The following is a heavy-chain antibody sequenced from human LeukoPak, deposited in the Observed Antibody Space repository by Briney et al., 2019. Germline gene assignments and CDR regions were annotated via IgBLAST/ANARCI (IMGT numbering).Heavy chain of an antibody. Sequence: SETLSLTCTVSGGSISSYYWSWIRQPPGKGLEWIGYIYYSGSTNYNPSLKSRVTISVDTSKNQFSLKLSSVTAADTAVYYCARGRVFGVVPGRFDYWGQGTLVTVSS. CDR1: GGSISSYY. D-gene: IGHD3-3*01. CDR2: IYYSGST. V-gene: IGHV4-59*01. CDR3: ARGRVFGVVPGRFDY. J-gene: IGHJ4*02.